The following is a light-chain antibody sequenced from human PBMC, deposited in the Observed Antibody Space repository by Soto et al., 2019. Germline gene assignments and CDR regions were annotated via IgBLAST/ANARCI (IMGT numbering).Light chain of an antibody. CDR2: EVS. CDR3: TSFTNSNTWV. V-gene: IGLV2-14*01. CDR1: SSDVGTYNR. J-gene: IGLJ3*02. Sequence: QSALTQPASVSGSPGQSITISCTGTSSDVGTYNRVSWFQQPPGKAPKLMIYEVSNRPSGVSNRFSGSKSGNTASLTISGLQPEDEADYYCTSFTNSNTWVFGGGTKVTVL.